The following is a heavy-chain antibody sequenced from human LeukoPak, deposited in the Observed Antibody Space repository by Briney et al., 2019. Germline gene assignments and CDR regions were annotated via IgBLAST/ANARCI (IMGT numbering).Heavy chain of an antibody. CDR3: AKVREVHGGNFRGYYFDY. V-gene: IGHV3-23*01. CDR2: ISGSGGST. Sequence: PGGSLRLSCAASGFTFSSYAMSWVRQSPGRGLEWVSPISGSGGSTYYADSVKGRFTISRDNSKNTVYLQMNSLRAEDTAIYYCAKVREVHGGNFRGYYFDYWGQGTLVTVSS. CDR1: GFTFSSYA. D-gene: IGHD4-23*01. J-gene: IGHJ4*02.